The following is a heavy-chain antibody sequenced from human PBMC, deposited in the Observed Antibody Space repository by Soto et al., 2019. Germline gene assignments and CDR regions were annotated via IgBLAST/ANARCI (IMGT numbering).Heavy chain of an antibody. Sequence: ASVKVSCKASGYTFTGYYMHWVRQAPGQGLEWMGWINPNSGGTNYAQKFQGWVTMTRDTSISTAYMELSRLRSDDTAVYYCARGRQWLVQDYYYGMDVWGQGTTVTVSS. D-gene: IGHD6-19*01. CDR1: GYTFTGYY. J-gene: IGHJ6*02. CDR3: ARGRQWLVQDYYYGMDV. CDR2: INPNSGGT. V-gene: IGHV1-2*04.